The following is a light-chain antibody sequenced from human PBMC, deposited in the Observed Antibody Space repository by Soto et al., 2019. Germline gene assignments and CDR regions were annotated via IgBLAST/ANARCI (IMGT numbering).Light chain of an antibody. CDR1: QGIRNF. CDR3: QKYSSVTV. V-gene: IGKV1-27*01. Sequence: DIQMTQSPTSLSASVGDRVTITCRASQGIRNFVAWYQQKPGKAPKLLIYAASTLQSGVPSRFSGSESGTDFTLTINSLQPEDVASYHCQKYSSVTVVGPGTKVAIK. CDR2: AAS. J-gene: IGKJ3*01.